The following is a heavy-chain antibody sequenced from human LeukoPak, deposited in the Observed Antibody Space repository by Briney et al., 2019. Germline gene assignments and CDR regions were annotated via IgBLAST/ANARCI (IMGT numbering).Heavy chain of an antibody. J-gene: IGHJ5*02. D-gene: IGHD1-26*01. CDR2: IYYSGST. CDR1: GGSISSSSYY. CDR3: ARHEYSGSYYGLSWFDP. Sequence: PSETLSLTCTVSGGSISSSSYYWGWIRQPPGNGLEWIGSIYYSGSTYYNPSLKSRVTISVDTSKNQFSLKLSSVTAADTAVYYCARHEYSGSYYGLSWFDPWGQGTLVTVSS. V-gene: IGHV4-39*01.